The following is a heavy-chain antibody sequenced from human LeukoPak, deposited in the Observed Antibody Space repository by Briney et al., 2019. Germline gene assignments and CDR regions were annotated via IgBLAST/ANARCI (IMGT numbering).Heavy chain of an antibody. V-gene: IGHV4-34*01. Sequence: SETLSLTCAVYGGSFSGYYWSWIRQPPGKGLEWIGEINHSGSTNYNPSLKSRVTISVDTSKNQFSLKLSSVTAADTAVYYCARTKYCGGDCYYLYYWGQGTLVTVSS. D-gene: IGHD2-21*02. CDR1: GGSFSGYY. J-gene: IGHJ4*02. CDR3: ARTKYCGGDCYYLYY. CDR2: INHSGST.